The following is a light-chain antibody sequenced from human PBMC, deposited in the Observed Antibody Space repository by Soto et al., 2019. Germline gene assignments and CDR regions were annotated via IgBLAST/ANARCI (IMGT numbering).Light chain of an antibody. CDR2: GAS. CDR1: QSIRSN. CDR3: QQYNKWPTLT. Sequence: EIVMTQSPATLSVSPGERATLSCRASQSIRSNLAWYQQKPGQAPRLLMFGASTSANGVPARFSGSGSGTVFTLTISSMQPEEFAVYYCQQYNKWPTLTFGGGTKVEIK. V-gene: IGKV3-15*01. J-gene: IGKJ4*01.